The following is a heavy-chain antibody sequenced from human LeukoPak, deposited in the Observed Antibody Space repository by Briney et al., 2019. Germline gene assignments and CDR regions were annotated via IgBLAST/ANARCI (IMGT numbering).Heavy chain of an antibody. CDR3: ARDSSGPYYYGMDV. Sequence: GGSLRLSCAASGFTFSSYWMSWVRQAPGKGLEWVANIKQDGSEKYYVDSVKGRFTISRDNAKNSLYLQMNSLRAEDTAVYYCARDSSGPYYYGMDVWGQGTTVTVSS. CDR1: GFTFSSYW. V-gene: IGHV3-7*01. CDR2: IKQDGSEK. J-gene: IGHJ6*02. D-gene: IGHD6-19*01.